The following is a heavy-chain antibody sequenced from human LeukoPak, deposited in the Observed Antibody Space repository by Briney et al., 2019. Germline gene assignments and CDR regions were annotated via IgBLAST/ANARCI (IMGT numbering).Heavy chain of an antibody. V-gene: IGHV1-2*02. CDR1: GYTFTGYY. D-gene: IGHD1-1*01. CDR3: AREGAGRNDY. J-gene: IGHJ4*02. Sequence: ASLKVSCKASGYTFTGYYMHWVRQAPGQGLEGMGWINPNSSGTNYAQKFQGRVTMTRDTSINTAYMGLSRLESDDSAVYYCAREGAGRNDYWGQGALVTVSS. CDR2: INPNSSGT.